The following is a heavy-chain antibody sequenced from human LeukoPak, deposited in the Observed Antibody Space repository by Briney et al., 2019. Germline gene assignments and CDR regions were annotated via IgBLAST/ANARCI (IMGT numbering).Heavy chain of an antibody. CDR2: MNPNSGNT. V-gene: IGHV1-8*01. Sequence: ASVKVSCKASGYTFTSYDINWVRQATGQGLELMGWMNPNSGNTGYAQKFQGRVTMTRNTSISTAYMELSRLRSEDTDVYYCARSARKVVTAIYYWGQGTLVTVSS. CDR3: ARSARKVVTAIYY. CDR1: GYTFTSYD. J-gene: IGHJ4*02. D-gene: IGHD2-21*02.